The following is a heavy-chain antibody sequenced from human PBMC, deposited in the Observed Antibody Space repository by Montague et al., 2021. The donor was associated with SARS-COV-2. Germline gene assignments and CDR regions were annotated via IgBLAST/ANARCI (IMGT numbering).Heavy chain of an antibody. CDR2: IYTSGST. J-gene: IGHJ4*02. D-gene: IGHD3-3*01. V-gene: IGHV4-61*02. CDR3: ARADFWNGYPYFDY. Sequence: TLSLTCTVSGGSISSGSYYWSWIRQPAGKGLEWIGRIYTSGSTNYNPSLKSRVTISVDTSKNQFSLKLSSVTAADTAVYYCARADFWNGYPYFDYWGQGTLVTVSS. CDR1: GGSISSGSYY.